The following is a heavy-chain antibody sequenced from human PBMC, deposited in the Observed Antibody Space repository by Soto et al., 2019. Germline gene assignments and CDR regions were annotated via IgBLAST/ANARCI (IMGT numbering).Heavy chain of an antibody. CDR1: GYTLNELC. D-gene: IGHD3-10*01. Sequence: QVPVVQSGTEVKKPGASVKVSCKVSGYTLNELCIHWVRQPPGKGLEWKGGVDPEEGKMIYGKNFQGRVTMTEDTSTEAAYMDLNSMTSEYTASYYCATALGAALAPVSMLYVQEWGQGTVVPVSS. V-gene: IGHV1-24*01. J-gene: IGHJ1*01. CDR2: VDPEEGKM. CDR3: ATALGAALAPVSMLYVQE.